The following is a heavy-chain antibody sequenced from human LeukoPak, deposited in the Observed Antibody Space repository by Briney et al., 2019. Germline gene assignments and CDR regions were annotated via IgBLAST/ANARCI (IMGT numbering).Heavy chain of an antibody. Sequence: PSETLSLTCTVSGGSISSYYWSWIRQPPGKGLEWIGRIYTSGSTNYNPSLKSRVTMSVDTSKNQFSLKLSSVTAADTAVYYCARELVYCSSTSCRPDYFDYWGQGTLVTVSS. V-gene: IGHV4-4*07. J-gene: IGHJ4*02. CDR2: IYTSGST. CDR3: ARELVYCSSTSCRPDYFDY. D-gene: IGHD2-2*01. CDR1: GGSISSYY.